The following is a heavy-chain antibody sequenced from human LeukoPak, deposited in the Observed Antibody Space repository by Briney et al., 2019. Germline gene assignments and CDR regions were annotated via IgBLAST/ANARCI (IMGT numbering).Heavy chain of an antibody. CDR2: ITPIFGTA. J-gene: IGHJ4*02. V-gene: IGHV1-69*13. Sequence: GASVKVSCKASGYTFTSYAMSWVRQAPGQGFEWMGGITPIFGTANFAQKFQGRVSITADGSTSTAFMELSSLRSEDTAVYYCAREWGLESSGYYYAYWGQGTLVTVSS. D-gene: IGHD3-22*01. CDR3: AREWGLESSGYYYAY. CDR1: GYTFTSYA.